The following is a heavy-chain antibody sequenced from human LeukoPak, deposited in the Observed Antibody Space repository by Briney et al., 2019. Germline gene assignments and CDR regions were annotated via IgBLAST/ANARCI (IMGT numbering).Heavy chain of an antibody. V-gene: IGHV3-43*02. D-gene: IGHD6-19*01. J-gene: IGHJ4*02. Sequence: QPGGSLRLSCAASGFTFDDYAMHWVRQAPGKGLEWVSLISGDGSSTYYADAVKGRFTISRDNSKNSLYLQMNSLRTEDTALYYCAKGFVSVWGGDYFDNWGQGTLVTVSS. CDR1: GFTFDDYA. CDR2: ISGDGSST. CDR3: AKGFVSVWGGDYFDN.